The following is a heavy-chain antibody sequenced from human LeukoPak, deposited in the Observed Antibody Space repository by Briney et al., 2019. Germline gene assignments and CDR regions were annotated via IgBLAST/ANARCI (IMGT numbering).Heavy chain of an antibody. Sequence: PSETLSLTCTVSGGSISGSSYYWGWIRQPPGKGLEWIGEINHTGSTNYNPSLKSRVTISVDTSKNQFSLKLSSVTAADTAIYYCARSHYYDSSGSHNNWFDPWGQGTLVTVSS. V-gene: IGHV4-39*07. CDR1: GGSISGSSYY. D-gene: IGHD3-22*01. J-gene: IGHJ5*02. CDR3: ARSHYYDSSGSHNNWFDP. CDR2: INHTGST.